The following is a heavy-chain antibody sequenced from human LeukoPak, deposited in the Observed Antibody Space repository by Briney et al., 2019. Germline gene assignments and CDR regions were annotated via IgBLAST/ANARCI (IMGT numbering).Heavy chain of an antibody. CDR1: GPSVSSHC. Sequence: SECLSPTWAVAGPSVSSHCCTWVRQSPGSWIEWIGHIYHSGTTKYNPSLKSRVTISVDTPKSQFSLKLKSVSAADTAVYYCCAESEYGDHDYWGQGTLVIVSS. V-gene: IGHV4-59*02. J-gene: IGHJ4*02. CDR2: IYHSGTT. D-gene: IGHD4/OR15-4a*01. CDR3: CAESEYGDHDY.